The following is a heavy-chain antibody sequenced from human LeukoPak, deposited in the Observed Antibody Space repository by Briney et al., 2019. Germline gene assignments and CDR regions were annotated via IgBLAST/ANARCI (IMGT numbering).Heavy chain of an antibody. CDR2: ISGSGGST. D-gene: IGHD2-2*01. V-gene: IGHV3-23*01. Sequence: SGGSLRLSCAASGFTFSSYGMNWVRQAPGKGLEWVSAISGSGGSTYYADSVKGRFTISRDNSKNTLYLQMNSLRAEDTAVYYCAKDPAGIVVVPAADYWGQGTLVTVSS. CDR1: GFTFSSYG. J-gene: IGHJ4*02. CDR3: AKDPAGIVVVPAADY.